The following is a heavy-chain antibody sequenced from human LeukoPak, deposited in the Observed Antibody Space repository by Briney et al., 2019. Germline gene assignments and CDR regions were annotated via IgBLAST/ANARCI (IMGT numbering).Heavy chain of an antibody. D-gene: IGHD3-22*01. CDR2: ISHDGNNK. J-gene: IGHJ6*02. CDR1: GFTFSSYA. Sequence: PGRSLRLSCAASGFTFSSYAMHWVRQAPGKGLEWVAIISHDGNNKYYADSVKGRFTISRDNSKNTLYLQMNSLRAEDTAVYYCARDAGAYDSSGYFRENYYYGMDVWGQGTTVTVSS. V-gene: IGHV3-30-3*01. CDR3: ARDAGAYDSSGYFRENYYYGMDV.